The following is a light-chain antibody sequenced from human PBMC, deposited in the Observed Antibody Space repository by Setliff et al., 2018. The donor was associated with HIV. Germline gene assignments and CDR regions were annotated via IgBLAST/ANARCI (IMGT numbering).Light chain of an antibody. Sequence: SVLTQPPSVSGAPGQSVTISCAGGSSNIGAGYDVHWYQQLPGASPKLLIYGSSNRPSGVPDRFSGSKSGTSASLAITGLQAEDEADYYCQSYDSRLNVYVFATGTKVTVL. CDR1: SSNIGAGYD. V-gene: IGLV1-40*01. J-gene: IGLJ1*01. CDR3: QSYDSRLNVYV. CDR2: GSS.